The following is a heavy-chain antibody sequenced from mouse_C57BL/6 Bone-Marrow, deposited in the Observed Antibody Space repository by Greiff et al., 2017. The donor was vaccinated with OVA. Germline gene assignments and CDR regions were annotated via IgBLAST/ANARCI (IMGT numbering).Heavy chain of an antibody. D-gene: IGHD1-1*01. J-gene: IGHJ1*03. V-gene: IGHV1-64*01. CDR3: ARTITTVDWYFDV. CDR2: IHPNSGST. Sequence: VQLQQPGAELVKPGASVKLSCKASGFTFTSYWMHWVKQRPGQGLEWLGMIHPNSGSTNYNETFKSKATLTVDKSSSTAYKQLSSLTSEYSAVYYCARTITTVDWYFDVWGTGTTVTVSS. CDR1: GFTFTSYW.